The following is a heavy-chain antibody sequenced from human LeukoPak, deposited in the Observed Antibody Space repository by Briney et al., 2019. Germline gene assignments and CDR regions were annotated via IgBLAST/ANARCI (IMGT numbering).Heavy chain of an antibody. CDR3: ARACYWAVQLERYPFDY. V-gene: IGHV3-7*04. J-gene: IGHJ4*02. CDR2: IKQDGSEK. D-gene: IGHD1-1*01. CDR1: GFTFDDYG. Sequence: PGESLRLSCAASGFTFDDYGMSWVRQAPGKGLEWVANIKQDGSEKYYVDSVKGRFTISRDYAKNSLYLQMNSLRAEDTAVYYCARACYWAVQLERYPFDYWGQGTLVTVSS.